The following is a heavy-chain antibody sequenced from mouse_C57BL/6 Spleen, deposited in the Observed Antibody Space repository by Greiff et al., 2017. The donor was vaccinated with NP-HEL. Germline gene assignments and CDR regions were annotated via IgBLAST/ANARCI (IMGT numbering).Heavy chain of an antibody. D-gene: IGHD1-1*01. Sequence: QVQLQQSGAELVKPGASVKLSCKASGYTFTSYWMHWVKQRPGQGLEWIGMIHPNSGSTNYNEKFKSKATLTVDKSSSTAYMQLSSLTSEDSAVYYCAGGSSSYAMDDWGQGTSVTVSS. J-gene: IGHJ4*01. V-gene: IGHV1-64*01. CDR1: GYTFTSYW. CDR3: AGGSSSYAMDD. CDR2: IHPNSGST.